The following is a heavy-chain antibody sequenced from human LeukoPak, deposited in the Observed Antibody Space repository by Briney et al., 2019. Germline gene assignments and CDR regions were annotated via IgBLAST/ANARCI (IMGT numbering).Heavy chain of an antibody. D-gene: IGHD2-15*01. Sequence: GGSLRLSCAASGFTFSSYWMHWVRQAPGKGLVWVSRINSDGSSTSYADSVKGRFTISRDNAKNSLYLQMNSLRAEDTAVYYCARDIASCSGGTCYNIRFDTWGQGILVTVSS. J-gene: IGHJ5*02. CDR3: ARDIASCSGGTCYNIRFDT. V-gene: IGHV3-74*01. CDR2: INSDGSST. CDR1: GFTFSSYW.